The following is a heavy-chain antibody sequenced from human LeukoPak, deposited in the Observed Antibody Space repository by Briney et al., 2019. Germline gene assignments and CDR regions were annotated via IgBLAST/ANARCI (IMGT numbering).Heavy chain of an antibody. CDR1: GGSFSGYY. J-gene: IGHJ4*02. CDR3: ARGPPRRPHYYDSSGYYYDY. D-gene: IGHD3-22*01. Sequence: SETLSLTCAVYGGSFSGYYWSWIRQPPGKGLEWIVEINHSGSTNYNPSLKSRVTISVDTSKNQFSLKLSSVTAADTAVYYCARGPPRRPHYYDSSGYYYDYWGQGTLVTVSS. V-gene: IGHV4-34*01. CDR2: INHSGST.